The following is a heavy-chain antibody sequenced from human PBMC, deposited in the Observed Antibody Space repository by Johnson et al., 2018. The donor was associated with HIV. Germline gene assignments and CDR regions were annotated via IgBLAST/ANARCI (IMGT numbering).Heavy chain of an antibody. J-gene: IGHJ3*02. CDR3: ARPVPYYYDSSGYYSAAFDI. CDR1: GFTFSSYA. CDR2: ISYDGSNK. V-gene: IGHV3-30-3*01. D-gene: IGHD3-22*01. Sequence: QVQLVESGGGVVQPGRSLRLSCAASGFTFSSYAVHWARQAPGKGLEWVAVISYDGSNKYYADSVKGRFTISRDNSKNTLYLQMNSLRAEDTAVYYCARPVPYYYDSSGYYSAAFDIWGQGTMVTVSS.